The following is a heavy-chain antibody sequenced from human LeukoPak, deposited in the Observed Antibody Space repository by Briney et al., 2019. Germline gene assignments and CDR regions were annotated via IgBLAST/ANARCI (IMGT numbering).Heavy chain of an antibody. V-gene: IGHV4-4*02. CDR1: GGSISSSNW. D-gene: IGHD1-26*01. CDR2: IYHSGST. CDR3: ARDSLWGAKGKENWFDP. Sequence: SGTLSLTCAVSGGSISSSNWWSWVRQPPGKRLEWIGEIYHSGSTNYNPSLKSRVTISVDKSKNQFSLKLSSVTAADTAVYYCARDSLWGAKGKENWFDPWGQGTLVTVSS. J-gene: IGHJ5*02.